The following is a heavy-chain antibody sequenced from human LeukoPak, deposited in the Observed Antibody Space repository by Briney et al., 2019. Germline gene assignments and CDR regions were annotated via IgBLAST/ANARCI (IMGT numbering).Heavy chain of an antibody. J-gene: IGHJ4*02. CDR1: GFTFSDYA. D-gene: IGHD6-13*01. CDR3: ARAQYSSSPAVDY. CDR2: ISSSSSYI. V-gene: IGHV3-21*01. Sequence: GGSLRLSCAASGFTFSDYAMNWVRQAPGKGLEWVSSISSSSSYIYYADSVKGRFTISRDNAKNSLYLQMNSLRAEDTAVYYCARAQYSSSPAVDYWGQGTLVTVSS.